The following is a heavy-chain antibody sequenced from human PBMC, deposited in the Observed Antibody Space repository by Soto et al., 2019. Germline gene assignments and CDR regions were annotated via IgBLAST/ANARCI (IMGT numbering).Heavy chain of an antibody. CDR2: INHSGST. J-gene: IGHJ1*01. V-gene: IGHV4-34*01. D-gene: IGHD3-9*01. CDR3: ARGRGFDWLLDFQH. Sequence: SETLSLTCAVYGGSFSGYYWSWIRQPPGKGLEWIGEINHSGSTNYNPSLKSRVTISVDTSKNQFSLKLSSVTAADTAVYYCARGRGFDWLLDFQHWGQGTLVT. CDR1: GGSFSGYY.